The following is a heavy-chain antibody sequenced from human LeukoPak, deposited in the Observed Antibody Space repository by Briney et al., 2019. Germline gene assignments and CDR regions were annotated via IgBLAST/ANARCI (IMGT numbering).Heavy chain of an antibody. V-gene: IGHV4-59*01. D-gene: IGHD3-22*01. Sequence: SETLSLTCTVSGGSISSYYWNWIRQPPGKGLEWIGYIYYSRSTNYNPSLKSRVTISVDTSKNQFSLKLSSVTAADTAVYYCARGSITMSNDAFDIWGQGTMVTVSS. CDR3: ARGSITMSNDAFDI. CDR2: IYYSRST. J-gene: IGHJ3*02. CDR1: GGSISSYY.